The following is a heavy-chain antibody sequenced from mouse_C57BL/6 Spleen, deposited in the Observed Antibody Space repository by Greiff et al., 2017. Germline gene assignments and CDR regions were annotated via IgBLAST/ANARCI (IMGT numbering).Heavy chain of an antibody. Sequence: QVQLQQSGPELVKPGASVKISCKASGYAFSRSWMNWVKQRPGKGLEWIGRLYPGDGDTTYNGKFKGKATLTADKSSSTAYMQLSSLTSEDSAVYFCARDYGSSYRDAMDYWGQGTSVTVSS. J-gene: IGHJ4*01. CDR1: GYAFSRSW. CDR2: LYPGDGDT. CDR3: ARDYGSSYRDAMDY. D-gene: IGHD1-1*01. V-gene: IGHV1-82*01.